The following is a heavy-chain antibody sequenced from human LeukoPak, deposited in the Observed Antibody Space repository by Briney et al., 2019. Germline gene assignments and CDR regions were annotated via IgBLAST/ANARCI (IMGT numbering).Heavy chain of an antibody. CDR3: TSSTPGIAGY. Sequence: GGSLRLSCAASGFTFSGSAMHWVRQASGKGPEWVGRIRSKAKSYATAYAASVKGRFTISRDDSKSTAYLQMNSLKTEDTAVYYCTSSTPGIAGYWGQGTLVTVSS. CDR1: GFTFSGSA. V-gene: IGHV3-73*01. CDR2: IRSKAKSYAT. J-gene: IGHJ4*02. D-gene: IGHD1-26*01.